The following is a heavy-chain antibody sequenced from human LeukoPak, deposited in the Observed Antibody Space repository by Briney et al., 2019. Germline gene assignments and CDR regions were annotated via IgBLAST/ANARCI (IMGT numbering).Heavy chain of an antibody. Sequence: GGSLRLSCAASGFTFRDYNMNWVRQAPGQGLEWVAYITDSGSSIHYADSVNGRFTISRDNAKNSLYLQMNSLRAEDSAVYYCARSIGLTGGGVDVWGRGTTVTVSS. CDR3: ARSIGLTGGGVDV. J-gene: IGHJ6*02. D-gene: IGHD3-9*01. CDR2: ITDSGSSI. CDR1: GFTFRDYN. V-gene: IGHV3-11*01.